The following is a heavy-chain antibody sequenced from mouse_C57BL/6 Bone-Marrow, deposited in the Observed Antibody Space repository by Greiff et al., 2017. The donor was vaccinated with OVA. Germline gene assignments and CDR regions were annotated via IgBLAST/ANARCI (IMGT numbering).Heavy chain of an antibody. Sequence: EVQVVESGGGLVQPKGSLKLSCAASGFSFNTYAMNWVRQAPGKGLEWVASIRSKSNNYATYYAVSVKDRITISTDDTESILYLQMNNLKPADTALYYCVRPYGSSFAMDYWGQGTSVTVSS. CDR1: GFSFNTYA. V-gene: IGHV10-1*01. J-gene: IGHJ4*01. D-gene: IGHD1-1*01. CDR2: IRSKSNNYAT. CDR3: VRPYGSSFAMDY.